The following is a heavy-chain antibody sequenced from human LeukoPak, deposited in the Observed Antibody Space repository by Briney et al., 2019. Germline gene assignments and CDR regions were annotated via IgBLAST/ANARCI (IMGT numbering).Heavy chain of an antibody. V-gene: IGHV3-21*01. D-gene: IGHD3-10*01. J-gene: IGHJ4*02. CDR1: GFTFSSYS. CDR3: AREVTMVRGVIMAFDY. Sequence: GGSLRLSCAASGFTFSSYSMNWVRQAPGKELEWVSSISSSSSYIYYADSVKGRFTISRDNAKNSLYLQMNSLRAEDTAVYYCAREVTMVRGVIMAFDYWGQGTLVTVSS. CDR2: ISSSSSYI.